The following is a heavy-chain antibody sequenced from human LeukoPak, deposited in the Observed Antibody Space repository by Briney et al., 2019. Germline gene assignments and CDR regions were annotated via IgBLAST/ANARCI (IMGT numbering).Heavy chain of an antibody. Sequence: GGSLRLSCAASGLTFSNYAMSWVRQAPGKGLEWVSGISDSGGSTYYADSVKGRFIISRDNSKNTLYLQMNSLSAEDTAVYYCAKDNVAYFDYWGQGTLVTVSS. V-gene: IGHV3-23*01. CDR3: AKDNVAYFDY. CDR1: GLTFSNYA. D-gene: IGHD5-12*01. CDR2: ISDSGGST. J-gene: IGHJ4*02.